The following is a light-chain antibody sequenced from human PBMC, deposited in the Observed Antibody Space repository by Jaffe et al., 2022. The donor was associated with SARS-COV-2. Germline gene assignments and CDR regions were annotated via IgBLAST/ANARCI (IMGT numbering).Light chain of an antibody. CDR1: SSNIGSNF. J-gene: IGLJ3*02. Sequence: QSVLTQPPSASGTPGQGVTISCSGSSSNIGSNFVYWYQQLPGTAPKLLIHRNNQRPSGVPDRFSGSKSGTSASLAISGLRSEDEADYYCAAWDDSLSGVVFGGGTKLTVL. CDR2: RNN. V-gene: IGLV1-47*01. CDR3: AAWDDSLSGVV.